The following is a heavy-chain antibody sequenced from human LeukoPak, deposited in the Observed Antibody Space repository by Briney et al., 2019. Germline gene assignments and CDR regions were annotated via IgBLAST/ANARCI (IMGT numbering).Heavy chain of an antibody. CDR3: AKGEYHQDGIGENRFDN. D-gene: IGHD5-24*01. Sequence: GGSLRLSCAASGFTFSSYAMSWVRQAPGKGLEWVSSISGSDGTTYYADSVKGRFTISRDNAKNSLYLQMNSLRAEDTAVYYCAKGEYHQDGIGENRFDNWGQGALVTVSS. CDR2: ISGSDGTT. V-gene: IGHV3-23*01. J-gene: IGHJ4*02. CDR1: GFTFSSYA.